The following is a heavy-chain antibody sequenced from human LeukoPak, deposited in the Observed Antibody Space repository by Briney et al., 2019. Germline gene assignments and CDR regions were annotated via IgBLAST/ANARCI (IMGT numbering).Heavy chain of an antibody. CDR2: ISSSDNTI. Sequence: GGSLRLSCAASGFTFSSYEMNWVRQAPGKGLEWVSYISSSDNTIYYAASVKGRFTICRDNAKNSLYLQMNSLRAEDTAVYYCARIKSAATPLGFWCFDYWGQGSLVTVSS. V-gene: IGHV3-48*03. CDR3: ARIKSAATPLGFWCFDY. D-gene: IGHD2-15*01. CDR1: GFTFSSYE. J-gene: IGHJ4*02.